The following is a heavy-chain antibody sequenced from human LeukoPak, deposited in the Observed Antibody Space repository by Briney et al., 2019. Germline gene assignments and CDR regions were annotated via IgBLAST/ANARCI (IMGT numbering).Heavy chain of an antibody. Sequence: PGGSLRLSCAASGFTVSSSYMSWVRQAPGKGLQWVSIIYTDGITYYADPVQGRFTISRDNAKNTLYLQMNSLRAEDTAIYYCARVISGYDSSGYRDYWGQGTLVTVSS. V-gene: IGHV3-53*01. D-gene: IGHD3-22*01. CDR1: GFTVSSSY. CDR2: IYTDGIT. CDR3: ARVISGYDSSGYRDY. J-gene: IGHJ4*02.